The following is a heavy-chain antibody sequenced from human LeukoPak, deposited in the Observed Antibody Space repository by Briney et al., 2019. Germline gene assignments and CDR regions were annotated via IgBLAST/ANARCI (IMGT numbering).Heavy chain of an antibody. CDR1: GGSFSGNY. CDR3: ARGRGPVGYYYYMDV. CDR2: INHSGST. Sequence: SETLSLTCAVYGGSFSGNYWSWIRQPPGKGLEWIGEINHSGSTNYNPSLKSRVTISVDTSKNQFSLKLSSVTAADTAVYYCARGRGPVGYYYYMDVWGKGTTVTVSS. D-gene: IGHD2-2*01. J-gene: IGHJ6*03. V-gene: IGHV4-34*01.